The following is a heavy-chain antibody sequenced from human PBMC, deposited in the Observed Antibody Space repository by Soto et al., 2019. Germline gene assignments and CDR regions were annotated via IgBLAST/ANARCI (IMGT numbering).Heavy chain of an antibody. J-gene: IGHJ4*02. CDR3: ARTSRLKTGHFDY. D-gene: IGHD3-9*01. CDR2: IYYTVST. CDR1: GYSINTYNW. V-gene: IGHV4-28*01. Sequence: ETLSLTCAVPGYSINTYNWWAWIRQPPGKGLEWIGYIYYTVSTYYNLSLKNRVTMSVDTARDKFSLRLSSVTAADTAVYYCARTSRLKTGHFDYWGQGTLVTVSS.